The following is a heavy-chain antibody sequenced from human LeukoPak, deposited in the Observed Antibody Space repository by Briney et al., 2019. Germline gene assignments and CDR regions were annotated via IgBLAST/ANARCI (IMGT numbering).Heavy chain of an antibody. J-gene: IGHJ4*02. D-gene: IGHD3-22*01. V-gene: IGHV3-7*03. CDR1: GFTFNTYW. Sequence: GGSLRLSCAASGFTFNTYWMNWVRQAPGKGLEWVANINQDGSEKYYVDSVKGRFTISRDNAKNSLYLQMNSLRAEDTAVYYCAKDYGQQHYYDSSGYYSREYWGQGTLVTVSS. CDR2: INQDGSEK. CDR3: AKDYGQQHYYDSSGYYSREY.